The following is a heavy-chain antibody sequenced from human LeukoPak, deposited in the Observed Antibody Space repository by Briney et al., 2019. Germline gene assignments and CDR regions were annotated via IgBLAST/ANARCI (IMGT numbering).Heavy chain of an antibody. CDR3: ATGDTYYFDY. D-gene: IGHD3-16*01. J-gene: IGHJ4*02. V-gene: IGHV3-30*04. CDR1: GFTFSSYA. Sequence: GGPLRLSCAASGFTFSSYAMHWVRQAPGKGLEWVAVISYDGSNKYYADSVKGRFTISRDNSKNTLYLQMNSPRAEDTAVYYRATGDTYYFDYWGQGTLVTVSS. CDR2: ISYDGSNK.